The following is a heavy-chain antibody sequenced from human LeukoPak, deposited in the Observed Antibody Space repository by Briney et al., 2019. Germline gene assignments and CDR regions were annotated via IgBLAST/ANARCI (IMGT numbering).Heavy chain of an antibody. CDR1: GFSFNRYG. Sequence: GGSLRLSCRAAGFSFNRYGMHWVRQAPGKGLEWVALIWADGSKTYHADSVRGRFSISRDNSKNTLYLQLNSLRAEDTAVYYCARERGQLLAAGTVGFDYWGQGTLVTVSS. CDR2: IWADGSKT. J-gene: IGHJ4*02. D-gene: IGHD6-13*01. V-gene: IGHV3-33*01. CDR3: ARERGQLLAAGTVGFDY.